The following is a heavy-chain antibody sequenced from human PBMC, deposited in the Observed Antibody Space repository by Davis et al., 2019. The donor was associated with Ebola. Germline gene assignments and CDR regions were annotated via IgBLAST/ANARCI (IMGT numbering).Heavy chain of an antibody. CDR3: ASLRRTITGMDDAFDM. Sequence: GESLKISCKGSGYSFTSYWIAWVRQMPGKGLEWMGIIYTGDSDTRYSPSFRGQVTISADKTIKTAFLQWGSLKASDTALYYCASLRRTITGMDDAFDMWGQGTMVTVSS. V-gene: IGHV5-51*01. CDR2: IYTGDSDT. CDR1: GYSFTSYW. D-gene: IGHD2-8*02. J-gene: IGHJ3*02.